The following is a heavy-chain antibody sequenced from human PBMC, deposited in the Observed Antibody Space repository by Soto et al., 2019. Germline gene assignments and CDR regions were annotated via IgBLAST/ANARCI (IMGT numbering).Heavy chain of an antibody. CDR3: ARGFEELELLWSAIDY. CDR2: IWYDGSNK. V-gene: IGHV3-33*01. J-gene: IGHJ4*02. D-gene: IGHD1-7*01. CDR1: GFTFSSYG. Sequence: PGGSLRLSCAASGFTFSSYGMHWVRQAPGKGLEWVAVIWYDGSNKYYADSVKGRFTISRDNSKNTLYLQMNSLRAEDTAVYYCARGFEELELLWSAIDYWGQGTLVTVSS.